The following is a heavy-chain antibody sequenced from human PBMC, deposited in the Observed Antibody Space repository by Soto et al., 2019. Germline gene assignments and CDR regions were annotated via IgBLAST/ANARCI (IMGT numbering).Heavy chain of an antibody. CDR2: INAGNGNT. CDR1: GYTFTGYP. J-gene: IGHJ6*02. V-gene: IGHV1-3*01. CDR3: ARDWARAEVV. D-gene: IGHD7-27*01. Sequence: ASVKVSCKASGYTFTGYPIHWVRQAPGQGLEWMGWINAGNGNTKYSQKFQGRVTITRDTSASTAYTELSSLRSEDTAVYYCARDWARAEVVWGPGTTVTVFS.